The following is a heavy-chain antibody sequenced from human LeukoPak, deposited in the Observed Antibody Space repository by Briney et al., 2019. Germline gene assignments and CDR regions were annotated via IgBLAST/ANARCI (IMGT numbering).Heavy chain of an antibody. V-gene: IGHV3-48*04. CDR2: ISHYSRTT. J-gene: IGHJ4*02. CDR1: GFTFSSYA. Sequence: GGSLRLSCAASGFTFSSYAMHWVRQVPGKGLEWVSFISHYSRTTYYADSVKGRFTISRDNTESSVYLQMNSLKAEDTGIYYCAREALRTSIDSWGQGTLVSVSS. CDR3: AREALRTSIDS. D-gene: IGHD3-3*01.